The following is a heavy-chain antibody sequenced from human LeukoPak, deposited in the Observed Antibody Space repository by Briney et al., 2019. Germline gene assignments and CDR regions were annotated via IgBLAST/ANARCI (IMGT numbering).Heavy chain of an antibody. CDR1: GLTFSSYA. D-gene: IGHD2/OR15-2a*01. Sequence: PGGSLRLSCAASGLTFSSYAMHWVRQAPGKGLEWVAVISYDGSNKYYADSVKGRFTISRDNSKNTLYLQMNSLRAEDTAVYYCARLLSDGYWGQGTLVTVSS. J-gene: IGHJ4*02. CDR3: ARLLSDGY. V-gene: IGHV3-30-3*01. CDR2: ISYDGSNK.